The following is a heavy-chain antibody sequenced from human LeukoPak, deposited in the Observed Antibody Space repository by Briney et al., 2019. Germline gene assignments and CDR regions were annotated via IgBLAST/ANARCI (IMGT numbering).Heavy chain of an antibody. J-gene: IGHJ4*02. CDR2: VYHSGST. D-gene: IGHD4-17*01. CDR3: ARDSDGAYDLVDY. Sequence: SQTLSLTCNVSGGSINSGSFYWSWIRQPPGKGLEWIGSVYHSGSTYYNPSLKSRVTMSVDTSKNQFSLKLNSVTAADTAVYYCARDSDGAYDLVDYWGQGTLVTVSS. V-gene: IGHV4-39*07. CDR1: GGSINSGSFY.